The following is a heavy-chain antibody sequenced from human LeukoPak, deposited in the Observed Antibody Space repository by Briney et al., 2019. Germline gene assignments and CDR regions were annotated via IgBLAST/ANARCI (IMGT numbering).Heavy chain of an antibody. CDR2: IYYSGST. CDR1: GGSISSGGYY. Sequence: SQTLSLTCTVSGGSISSGGYYWSWTRQHPGKGLEWIGYIYYSGSTYYNPSLKSRVTISVDTSKNQFSLKLSSATAADTAVYYCARTDYYDSSGYYYPDAFDIWGQGTMVTVSS. J-gene: IGHJ3*02. V-gene: IGHV4-31*03. CDR3: ARTDYYDSSGYYYPDAFDI. D-gene: IGHD3-22*01.